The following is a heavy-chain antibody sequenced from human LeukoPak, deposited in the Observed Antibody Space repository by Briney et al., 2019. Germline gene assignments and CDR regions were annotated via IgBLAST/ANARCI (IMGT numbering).Heavy chain of an antibody. V-gene: IGHV5-51*01. D-gene: IGHD5-18*01. CDR2: IYPGHSDT. Sequence: GESLKISCKGSGYSFTSYWIGWVRQMPGKGLEWMGIIYPGHSDTRYSPSFQGQVTISADKSISTAYLQWSSLKASDTAMYYCAKQNVGSEGWIPGFDPWGQGTLVTVSS. CDR3: AKQNVGSEGWIPGFDP. CDR1: GYSFTSYW. J-gene: IGHJ5*02.